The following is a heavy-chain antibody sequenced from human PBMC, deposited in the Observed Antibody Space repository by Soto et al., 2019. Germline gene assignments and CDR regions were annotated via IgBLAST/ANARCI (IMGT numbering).Heavy chain of an antibody. V-gene: IGHV4-34*01. CDR2: INHSGST. D-gene: IGHD5-12*01. CDR3: ARRYRGGYNSGFDY. Sequence: PSETLSLTCAVYGGSFSDYYWSWIRQPPGKGLEWIGEINHSGSTNYNPSLKSRVTISVDTSKNQFSLKLSSVTAADTAVYYCARRYRGGYNSGFDYWGQGTLVTVSS. CDR1: GGSFSDYY. J-gene: IGHJ4*02.